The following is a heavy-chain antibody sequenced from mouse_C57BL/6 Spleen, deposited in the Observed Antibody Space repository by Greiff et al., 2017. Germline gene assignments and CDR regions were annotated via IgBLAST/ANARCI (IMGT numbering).Heavy chain of an antibody. Sequence: QVQLQQPGAELVKPGASVKMSCKASGYTFTSYWITWVKQRPGQGLEWIGDIYPGSGSTNYNEKFKSKATLTVDTSSSTAYMQLSSRTSEDSAVYYCARVRYYGSSYDYWGQGTTLTVSS. CDR3: ARVRYYGSSYDY. J-gene: IGHJ2*01. CDR1: GYTFTSYW. D-gene: IGHD1-1*01. CDR2: IYPGSGST. V-gene: IGHV1-55*01.